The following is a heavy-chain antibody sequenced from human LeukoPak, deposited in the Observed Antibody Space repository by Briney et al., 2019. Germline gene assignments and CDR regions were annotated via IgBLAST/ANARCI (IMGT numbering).Heavy chain of an antibody. CDR3: ARVGTSHCYAT. CDR1: GFTFSRFA. J-gene: IGHJ5*02. CDR2: FSGSGGST. Sequence: GGSLRLSCAASGFTFSRFAMSWVRQAPGKGLEWVSGFSGSGGSTYYADSVKGRFTISRDNAKNSLSLQMHSLRAEDTAVYYCARVGTSHCYATWGQGTLVTVSS. V-gene: IGHV3-23*01. D-gene: IGHD2-2*01.